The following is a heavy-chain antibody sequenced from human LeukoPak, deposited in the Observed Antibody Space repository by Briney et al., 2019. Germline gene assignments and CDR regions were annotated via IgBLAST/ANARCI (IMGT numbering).Heavy chain of an antibody. V-gene: IGHV4-59*01. CDR2: IYYSGST. J-gene: IGHJ3*02. D-gene: IGHD3-22*01. CDR3: ARLDVYDSSGYLSAFDI. CDR1: GGSISSYY. Sequence: SETLSLTCTVSGGSISSYYWSWIRQPPGKGLEWIGYIYYSGSTNYNPSLKSRVTISVDTSKNQFSLKLSSVTAADTAVYYCARLDVYDSSGYLSAFDIWGQGTMVTVSS.